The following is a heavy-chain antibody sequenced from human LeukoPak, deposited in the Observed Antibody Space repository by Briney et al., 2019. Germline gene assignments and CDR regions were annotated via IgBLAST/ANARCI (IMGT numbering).Heavy chain of an antibody. CDR3: AKDLREDWGNAFDI. J-gene: IGHJ3*02. D-gene: IGHD3-16*01. CDR1: HYTFSYYF. V-gene: IGHV3-30*02. Sequence: GGSLRLSCEGSHYTFSYYFMYWVRQAPGKGLEWVAFIRFDGSDKYYYGDFLKGRFTISRDNPKNTLYLQMDSLRPEDTALYYCAKDLREDWGNAFDIWGQGTMVTVSS. CDR2: IRFDGSDK.